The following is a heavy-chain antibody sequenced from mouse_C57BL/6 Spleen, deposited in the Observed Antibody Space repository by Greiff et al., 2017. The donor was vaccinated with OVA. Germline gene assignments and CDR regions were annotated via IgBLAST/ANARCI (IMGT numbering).Heavy chain of an antibody. CDR3: ARLRETGTDYFDY. J-gene: IGHJ2*01. D-gene: IGHD4-1*01. V-gene: IGHV1-22*01. CDR1: GYTFTDYN. Sequence: EVKLVESGPELVKPGASVKMSCKASGYTFTDYNMHWVKQSHGKSLEWIGYINPNNGGTSYNQKFKGKATLTVNKSSSTAYMELRSLTSEDSAVYYCARLRETGTDYFDYWGQGTTLTVSS. CDR2: INPNNGGT.